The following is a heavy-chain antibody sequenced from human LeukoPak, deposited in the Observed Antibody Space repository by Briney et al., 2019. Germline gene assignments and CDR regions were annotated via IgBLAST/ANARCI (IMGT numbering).Heavy chain of an antibody. CDR1: GASMATGGDG. V-gene: IGHV4-61*02. D-gene: IGHD5-18*01. Sequence: PSQSLSPTRTVSGASMATGGDGCGRLQEPAWKGLEWTGRIYTTGTTSYNPSLKTRVSISLATSKNQFCLKLRSVTAPDTTVHYCARGKGVHIYGYRPHEQNSYPMDVWGKGTTVTI. CDR2: IYTTGTT. CDR3: ARGKGVHIYGYRPHEQNSYPMDV. J-gene: IGHJ6*03.